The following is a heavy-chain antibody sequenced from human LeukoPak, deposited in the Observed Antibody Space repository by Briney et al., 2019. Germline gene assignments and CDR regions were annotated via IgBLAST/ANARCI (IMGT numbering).Heavy chain of an antibody. V-gene: IGHV1-69*01. CDR2: IIPIFGTA. Sequence: GASVKVSCKASGGTFSSYAISWVRQAPGQGLEWMGGIIPIFGTANCAQKFQGRVTITADEPTSTAYMELSSLRSEDTAVYYCATVTTWFADIHAFEIWGQGTMVTVSS. CDR1: GGTFSSYA. J-gene: IGHJ3*02. D-gene: IGHD4-17*01. CDR3: ATVTTWFADIHAFEI.